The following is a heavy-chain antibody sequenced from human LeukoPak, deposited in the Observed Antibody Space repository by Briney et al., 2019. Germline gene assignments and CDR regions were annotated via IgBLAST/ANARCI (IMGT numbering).Heavy chain of an antibody. CDR2: INEDGSEK. D-gene: IGHD1-14*01. J-gene: IGHJ4*02. CDR3: ARGGVRRGYYDY. CDR1: GFSFGNYW. V-gene: IGHV3-7*01. Sequence: PGGSLRLSCAASGFSFGNYWMKWVRQDPVKGLEWVANINEDGSEKYYVDSVRGRFTISRDNAKNSLYLQMNSLSTEDTAVYYCARGGVRRGYYDYWGQGTLVTVSS.